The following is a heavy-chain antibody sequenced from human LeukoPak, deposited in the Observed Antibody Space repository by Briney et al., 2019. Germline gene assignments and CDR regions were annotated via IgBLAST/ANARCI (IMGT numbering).Heavy chain of an antibody. CDR2: INPNSGDT. CDR1: GYTFTGYH. Sequence: EASVTVSCKASGYTFTGYHMHWVRRAPGQGLEWTGRINPNSGDTNYAQKFQGRVTMTRDTSISTAYMELSRLRSDDTAVYYCARDYCSSTSCLFDYWGQGALVTVSS. D-gene: IGHD2-2*01. J-gene: IGHJ4*02. CDR3: ARDYCSSTSCLFDY. V-gene: IGHV1-2*06.